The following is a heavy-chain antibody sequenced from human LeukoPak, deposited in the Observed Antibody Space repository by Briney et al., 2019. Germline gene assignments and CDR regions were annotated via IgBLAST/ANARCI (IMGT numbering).Heavy chain of an antibody. CDR1: GFTFSSYE. CDR3: AREDMGYCSGGSCYRAWFDP. V-gene: IGHV3-48*03. D-gene: IGHD2-15*01. J-gene: IGHJ5*02. Sequence: PVGSLRLSCAASGFTFSSYEMNWVRQAPGKGLEWVSYISSSGSTIYYADSVKGRFTISRDNAKNSLYLQMNSLRAEDTAVYYCAREDMGYCSGGSCYRAWFDPWGQGTLVTVSS. CDR2: ISSSGSTI.